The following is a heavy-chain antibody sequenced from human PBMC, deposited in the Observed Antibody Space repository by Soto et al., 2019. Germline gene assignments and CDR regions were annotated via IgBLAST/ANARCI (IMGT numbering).Heavy chain of an antibody. V-gene: IGHV1-69*01. J-gene: IGHJ5*02. Sequence: QVQLVQSGAEVKTPGSSVEVSCKASGGIFSSFSITWVRQVPGHGLEWMGGIIPMTGTPNYAEKFQGRLTLTADGSTRTAYLVLSSLKSEDTAVYYCARGPRLPGATSWLDPWGQGTVVIVSS. D-gene: IGHD2-2*01. CDR2: IIPMTGTP. CDR1: GGIFSSFS. CDR3: ARGPRLPGATSWLDP.